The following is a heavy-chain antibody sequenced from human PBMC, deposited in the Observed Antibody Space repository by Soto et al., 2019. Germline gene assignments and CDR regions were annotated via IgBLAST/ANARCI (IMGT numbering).Heavy chain of an antibody. Sequence: QVQLVQSGAEVKKPGASVTVSCKASGYTFTTYGMSWVRQAPGQGLDWMGGISTYNGNTKYAERLQGRATMTTDTTTSTAYMELRSLRSDVTAVYYCARGPSDYYDNSGNYFLDYWGQGTLVTVSS. J-gene: IGHJ4*02. CDR3: ARGPSDYYDNSGNYFLDY. CDR1: GYTFTTYG. V-gene: IGHV1-18*01. D-gene: IGHD3-22*01. CDR2: ISTYNGNT.